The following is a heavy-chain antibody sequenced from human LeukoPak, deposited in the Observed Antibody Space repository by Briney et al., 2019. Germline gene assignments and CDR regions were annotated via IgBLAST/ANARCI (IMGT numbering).Heavy chain of an antibody. D-gene: IGHD3-10*01. CDR2: ISWNSGSV. J-gene: IGHJ4*02. Sequence: PGRSLRLSCAASGFTFDDYAMHWVRQAPGKGLEWVSGISWNSGSVGYADSVKGRFTISRDNAKNSLYLQMNSLRAEDTALYYCTKGNTYYYGSGSRDVYYFDYWGQGTLVTVSS. CDR3: TKGNTYYYGSGSRDVYYFDY. V-gene: IGHV3-9*01. CDR1: GFTFDDYA.